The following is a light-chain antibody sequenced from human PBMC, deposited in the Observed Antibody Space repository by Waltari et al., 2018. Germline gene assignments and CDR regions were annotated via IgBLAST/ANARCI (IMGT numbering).Light chain of an antibody. Sequence: EIVLTHSPGTLSLSPGESATLSCRASQRLSRYLAWYQQKPGQDPRLLIYAASSRATGIPYRFSGSGSGTDFSLTISRLEPEDFAVYYCQNHERLPAMFGQGTKVEIK. CDR2: AAS. CDR3: QNHERLPAM. J-gene: IGKJ1*01. CDR1: QRLSRY. V-gene: IGKV3-20*01.